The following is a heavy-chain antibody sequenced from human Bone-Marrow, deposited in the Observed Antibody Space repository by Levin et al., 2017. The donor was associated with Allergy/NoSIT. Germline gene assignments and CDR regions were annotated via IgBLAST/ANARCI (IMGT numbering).Heavy chain of an antibody. CDR1: GFTFGDYW. Sequence: GGSLRLSCAASGFTFGDYWMSWVRQAPGKGLEWVANIKQDGSERHSVDSVKGRFTISRDNAKNSLYLQMSSLRAEDTAVYYCARVPWSGAYFDYWGQGTLVTVSS. V-gene: IGHV3-7*04. D-gene: IGHD6-25*01. CDR3: ARVPWSGAYFDY. CDR2: IKQDGSER. J-gene: IGHJ4*02.